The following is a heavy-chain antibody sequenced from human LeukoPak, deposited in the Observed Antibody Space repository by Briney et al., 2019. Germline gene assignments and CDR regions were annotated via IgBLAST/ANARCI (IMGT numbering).Heavy chain of an antibody. CDR2: IIPIFGTA. CDR1: GGTFSSYA. CDR3: ARASPDQYYYYYGMDV. V-gene: IGHV1-69*13. J-gene: IGHJ6*02. Sequence: SVNVSCKASGGTFSSYAISWVRQAPGQGLEWMGGIIPIFGTANYAQKFQGRVTITADESTSTAYMELSSLRSEDTAVYYCARASPDQYYYYYGMDVWGQGTTVTVSS.